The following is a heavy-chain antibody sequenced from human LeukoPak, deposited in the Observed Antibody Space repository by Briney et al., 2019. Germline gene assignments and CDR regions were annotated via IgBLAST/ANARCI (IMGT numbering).Heavy chain of an antibody. Sequence: GGSLRLSCAASGFNFGTYWMRWVRQAPGKGLEWLANIRQDGSVKFYVDSVKGRFTISRDNAKSSLYLQMNSLRVEDTAVYYCASSHDSSGNDWGQGTLVTVSS. J-gene: IGHJ4*02. V-gene: IGHV3-7*01. CDR1: GFNFGTYW. D-gene: IGHD3-22*01. CDR3: ASSHDSSGND. CDR2: IRQDGSVK.